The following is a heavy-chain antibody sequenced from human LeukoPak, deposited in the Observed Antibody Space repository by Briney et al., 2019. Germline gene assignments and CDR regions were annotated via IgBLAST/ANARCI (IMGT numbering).Heavy chain of an antibody. CDR3: AREAMVRAPRSFDY. Sequence: GSLSLSCAGSGFTCSSNWRSWVRQAPGMGLMGSGSIYYSGSTYYNTSLKSRVTISVDTSKNQFSLKLSSVTAADTAVYYCAREAMVRAPRSFDYWGQGTLVTVSS. D-gene: IGHD3-10*01. CDR1: GFTCSSNW. J-gene: IGHJ4*02. V-gene: IGHV4-4*02. CDR2: IYYSGST.